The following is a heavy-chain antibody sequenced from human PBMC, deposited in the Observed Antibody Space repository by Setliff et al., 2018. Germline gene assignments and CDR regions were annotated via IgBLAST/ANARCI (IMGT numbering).Heavy chain of an antibody. CDR2: IYTRGST. D-gene: IGHD3-3*01. CDR3: ARGVPYYNFWSGYYGPLHYFDY. CDR1: GGSFSGYY. J-gene: IGHJ4*02. Sequence: PSETLSLTCAVYGGSFSGYYWSWIRQPAGKGLEWIGRIYTRGSTNYNPSLKSRISISIDTSKNQFSLKLSSVTAADTAVYYCARGVPYYNFWSGYYGPLHYFDYWGQGTLVTVSS. V-gene: IGHV4-59*10.